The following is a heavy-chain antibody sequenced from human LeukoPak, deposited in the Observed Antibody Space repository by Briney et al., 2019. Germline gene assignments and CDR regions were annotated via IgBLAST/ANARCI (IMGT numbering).Heavy chain of an antibody. CDR2: ISGSGVHP. CDR3: AKDDGTGTYFGHFDY. Sequence: GGSLRLSCEASGFTFSTYAMSWVRQAPGRGLEWVSSISGSGVHPYYADSVKGRFTISKDNTKNTLFLQMNSLRDGDTAVHYCAKDDGTGTYFGHFDYWGRGTLVTVSS. J-gene: IGHJ4*02. V-gene: IGHV3-23*01. D-gene: IGHD3-10*01. CDR1: GFTFSTYA.